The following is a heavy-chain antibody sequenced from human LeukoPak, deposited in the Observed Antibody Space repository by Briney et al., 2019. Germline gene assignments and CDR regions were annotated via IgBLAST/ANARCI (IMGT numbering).Heavy chain of an antibody. D-gene: IGHD3-10*01. CDR1: GGTFSSYA. CDR2: IIPMFGTA. J-gene: IGHJ5*02. CDR3: ARADPFYGAGSYAGSWFDP. V-gene: IGHV1-69*06. Sequence: SVKVSCKASGGTFSSYAISWVRQAPGQGLKWMGGIIPMFGTANYAQKLQGRVTITAEKSTSTAYMVLSSLRSEDTAVYYCARADPFYGAGSYAGSWFDPWGQGTLVTVSS.